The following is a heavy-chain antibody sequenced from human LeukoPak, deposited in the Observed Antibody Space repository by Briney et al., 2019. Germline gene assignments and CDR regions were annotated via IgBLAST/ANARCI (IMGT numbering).Heavy chain of an antibody. CDR3: AKRGPGSPQSGKYYFDY. CDR2: ISGSAATT. CDR1: GFTFSTYG. V-gene: IGHV3-23*01. J-gene: IGHJ4*02. D-gene: IGHD3-10*01. Sequence: GGSLRLSCAASGFTFSTYGMTWVRQAPGKGLEWVSAISGSAATTFYADCVKGRFTISRDNSKNTLYLQMNSLRAEDTAVYYCAKRGPGSPQSGKYYFDYWGQGTLVTVSS.